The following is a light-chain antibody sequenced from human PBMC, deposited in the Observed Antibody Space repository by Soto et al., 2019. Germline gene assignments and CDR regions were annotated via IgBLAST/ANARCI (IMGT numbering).Light chain of an antibody. CDR3: AAWDDSLNGVV. V-gene: IGLV1-44*01. CDR2: GND. CDR1: SSNIGGNI. J-gene: IGLJ2*01. Sequence: QSVLTQPPSASGTPGQRVTISCSGSSSNIGGNIVNWYQQLPGTAPKLLIFGNDQRPSWVPDRFSGSKSGTSASLAISGLQSEDEANYYCAAWDDSLNGVVFDGGTKLTVL.